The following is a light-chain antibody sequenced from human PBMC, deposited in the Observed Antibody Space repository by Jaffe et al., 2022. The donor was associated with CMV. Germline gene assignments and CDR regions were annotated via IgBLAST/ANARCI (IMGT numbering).Light chain of an antibody. V-gene: IGKV3-15*01. CDR1: QSVSRN. J-gene: IGKJ4*01. CDR2: GAS. Sequence: EIVVTQSPVTLSVSPGERATLSCRASQSVSRNLAWYQQKPGQAPRLLFYGASTRATGVPARFIGSGSGTEFTLTISSLQSEDFAVYYCQQYNNWPSSLTFGGGTKVEIK. CDR3: QQYNNWPSSLT.